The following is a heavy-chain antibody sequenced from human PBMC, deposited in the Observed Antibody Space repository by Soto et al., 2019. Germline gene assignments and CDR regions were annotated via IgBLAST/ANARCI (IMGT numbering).Heavy chain of an antibody. Sequence: PSETLSLTCAVSGDSISSGYYWAWIRQPPGKGLEWIGYIYYSGSTYYNPSLKSRVTISVDTSKNQFSPKLSSVTAADTAVYYCARDEAGTTWMGAFDIWGQGTMVTVSS. J-gene: IGHJ3*02. CDR3: ARDEAGTTWMGAFDI. V-gene: IGHV4-31*11. D-gene: IGHD1-7*01. CDR2: IYYSGST. CDR1: GDSISSGYY.